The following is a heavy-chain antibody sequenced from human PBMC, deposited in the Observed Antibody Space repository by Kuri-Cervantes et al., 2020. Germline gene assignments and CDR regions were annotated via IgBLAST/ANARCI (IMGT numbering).Heavy chain of an antibody. Sequence: ASVKVSCKASGYTFTGYYIHWVRQAPGQGLEWMGWINPNSGGTNYAQKFQDWVTMTRDTSITTAYMELSSLRSDDTAVYYCARDRGTSTWYGWVDYWGQGTLVTVSS. CDR2: INPNSGGT. J-gene: IGHJ4*02. V-gene: IGHV1-2*04. D-gene: IGHD6-13*01. CDR1: GYTFTGYY. CDR3: ARDRGTSTWYGWVDY.